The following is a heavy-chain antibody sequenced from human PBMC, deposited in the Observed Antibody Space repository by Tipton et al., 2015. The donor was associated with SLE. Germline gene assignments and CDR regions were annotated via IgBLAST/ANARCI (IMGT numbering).Heavy chain of an antibody. D-gene: IGHD4-17*01. J-gene: IGHJ4*02. CDR1: GGSISSGGYS. V-gene: IGHV4-30-2*01. CDR3: VRDLGYGDYGYYFDY. CDR2: IYQSGST. Sequence: TLSLTCTVSGGSISSGGYSWSWIRQPPGKGLELIGYIYQSGSTNYTPSLRGRVTISVDRSKNQFSLKLTSVTAADTAMYYCVRDLGYGDYGYYFDYWGQGTLVTVSS.